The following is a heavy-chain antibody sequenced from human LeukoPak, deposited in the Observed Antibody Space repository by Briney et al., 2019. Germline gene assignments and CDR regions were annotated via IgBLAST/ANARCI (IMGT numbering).Heavy chain of an antibody. CDR3: ARDVGVMVKAFDI. CDR1: GGSISSYY. D-gene: IGHD2-15*01. CDR2: IYYSGNT. Sequence: SEPVSLTCSVSGGSISSYYWSWSRQPPGKGLEWIGYIYYSGNTNYNPSLKSRVTISVDTSKNQFSLKLSSVTTTDTAVYYCARDVGVMVKAFDIWGQGTMVTVSS. J-gene: IGHJ3*02. V-gene: IGHV4-59*01.